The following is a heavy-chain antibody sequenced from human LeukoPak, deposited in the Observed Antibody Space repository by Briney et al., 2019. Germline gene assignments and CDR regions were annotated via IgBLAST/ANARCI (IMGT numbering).Heavy chain of an antibody. CDR3: ASYPITIFGVVNDY. CDR1: GFTFSSYS. J-gene: IGHJ4*02. CDR2: ISSSSTYI. V-gene: IGHV3-21*01. D-gene: IGHD3-3*01. Sequence: PGGSLRLSCAASGFTFSSYSMNWVRQAPGKGLEWVSSISSSSTYIYYADSVKGRFTISRDNAKNSLYLQMNSLRAEDTAVYYCASYPITIFGVVNDYWGQGTLVTVSS.